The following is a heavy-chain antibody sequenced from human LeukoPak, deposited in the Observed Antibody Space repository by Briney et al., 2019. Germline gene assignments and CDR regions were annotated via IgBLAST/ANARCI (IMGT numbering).Heavy chain of an antibody. CDR1: GFTFSNYA. D-gene: IGHD3-22*01. CDR2: ITGNALNT. J-gene: IGHJ4*02. Sequence: GGSLRLSCAASGFTFSNYAMSWVRQAPGKGLEWVSSITGNALNTYQADFIKGRFTISRDDSKHTLYLHLSSLRVEDTAVYYCAKLQDFYDNSGYSYFDNWGQGTLVSVSS. V-gene: IGHV3-23*01. CDR3: AKLQDFYDNSGYSYFDN.